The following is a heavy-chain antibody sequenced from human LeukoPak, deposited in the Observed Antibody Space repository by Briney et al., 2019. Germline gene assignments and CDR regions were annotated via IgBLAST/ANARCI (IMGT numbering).Heavy chain of an antibody. Sequence: NPSQTLSLTCAVSGVSISSGDYSWSWIRQPPGKGLEWIWYIYHSGRTFYNPSLKSRVTISVDTSKNQISLEVTSVTAADTAVYYCTRDGGYGHYDYWGRGTLVTVSS. J-gene: IGHJ4*02. CDR2: IYHSGRT. CDR3: TRDGGYGHYDY. CDR1: GVSISSGDYS. D-gene: IGHD5-18*01. V-gene: IGHV4-30-2*01.